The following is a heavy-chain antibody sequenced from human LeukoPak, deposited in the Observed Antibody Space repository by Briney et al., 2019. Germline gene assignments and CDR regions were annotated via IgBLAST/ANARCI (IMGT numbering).Heavy chain of an antibody. Sequence: PSEPLSLTCTVSGGSISSYKWSWLRQPAGKGLEWIGRIYRSGSTNYTPSLTSRVDMSEDTCKNQCSLKLSSVTAADTAVYYCARGIVGATAPDYWGQGALVIVSS. D-gene: IGHD1-26*01. J-gene: IGHJ4*02. CDR1: GGSISSYK. V-gene: IGHV4-4*07. CDR3: ARGIVGATAPDY. CDR2: IYRSGST.